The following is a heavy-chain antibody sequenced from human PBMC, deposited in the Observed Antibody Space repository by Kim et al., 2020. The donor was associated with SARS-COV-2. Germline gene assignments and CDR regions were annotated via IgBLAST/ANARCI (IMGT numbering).Heavy chain of an antibody. J-gene: IGHJ4*02. D-gene: IGHD2-21*02. CDR2: IRKKDKRFTT. V-gene: IGHV3-72*01. Sequence: GGSLRLSCAASGFAFSAHYMDWVRQAPGKGLEWVGRIRKKDKRFTTEYAASVRGRFTISRDDSKNSLYLQMNSLKTEDTAVHYCARVSPYCGDDCFSGYFDYWGQGTLVTVSS. CDR1: GFAFSAHY. CDR3: ARVSPYCGDDCFSGYFDY.